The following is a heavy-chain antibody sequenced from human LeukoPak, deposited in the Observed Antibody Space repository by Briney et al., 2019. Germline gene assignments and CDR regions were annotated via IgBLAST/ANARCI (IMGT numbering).Heavy chain of an antibody. V-gene: IGHV3-30-3*02. Sequence: GGSLRLSCAASGFTFSSYAMSWVRQAPGKGLEWVAVMSNDGSIKKYANSVKGRFTISRDNSKNTLYLQMNSLRAEDTAVYYCAKMARYCSGGSCYGAHIDYWGQGTLVTVSS. J-gene: IGHJ4*02. CDR2: MSNDGSIK. D-gene: IGHD2-15*01. CDR3: AKMARYCSGGSCYGAHIDY. CDR1: GFTFSSYA.